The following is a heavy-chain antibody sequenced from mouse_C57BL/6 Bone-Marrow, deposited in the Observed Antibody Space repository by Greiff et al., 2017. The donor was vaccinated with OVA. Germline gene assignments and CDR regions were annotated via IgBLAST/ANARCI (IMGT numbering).Heavy chain of an antibody. CDR2: IWWDADK. D-gene: IGHD1-1*01. J-gene: IGHJ4*01. CDR1: GFSLSTFGMG. CDR3: ARIGGLRRSLAMDY. Sequence: ESGPGILQPSQTLSLTCSFSGFSLSTFGMGVGWIRQPSGKGLEWLAHIWWDADKYYNPALKSRLTISKDTSKNQVFLKIANVDTAATATYYCARIGGLRRSLAMDYWGQGTSVTVSS. V-gene: IGHV8-8*01.